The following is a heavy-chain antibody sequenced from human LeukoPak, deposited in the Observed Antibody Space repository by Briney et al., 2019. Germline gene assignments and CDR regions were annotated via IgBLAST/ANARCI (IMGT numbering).Heavy chain of an antibody. CDR1: GYTFTSYY. V-gene: IGHV1-46*01. J-gene: IGHJ4*02. D-gene: IGHD2-2*01. Sequence: ASAKVSCKASGYTFTSYYIHWVRQAPGQGLEWMGIINPRDGSTTYAQKFQGRVTMTSDTSTSTVYMDLSSLRSEDTAVYYCARRSCSSSSCYFEYWGQGTLVTVSS. CDR3: ARRSCSSSSCYFEY. CDR2: INPRDGST.